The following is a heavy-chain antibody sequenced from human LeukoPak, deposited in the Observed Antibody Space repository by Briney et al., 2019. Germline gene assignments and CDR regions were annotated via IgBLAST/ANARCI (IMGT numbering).Heavy chain of an antibody. CDR1: GGTFSSYA. D-gene: IGHD2-2*02. V-gene: IGHV1-69*13. Sequence: SVKVSCKASGGTFSSYAISWVRQAPGQGLEWMGGIIPIFGTANYAQKFQGRVTITADESTSTAYMELSSLRSEDTAVYYCAREVVVPAAIMGDYYYYGMDVWGQGTTVTVSS. J-gene: IGHJ6*02. CDR3: AREVVVPAAIMGDYYYYGMDV. CDR2: IIPIFGTA.